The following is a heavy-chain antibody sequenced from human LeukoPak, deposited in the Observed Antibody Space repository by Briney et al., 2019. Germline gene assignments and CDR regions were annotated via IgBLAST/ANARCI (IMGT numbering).Heavy chain of an antibody. CDR3: ARDASYVDIVATIKDAFDI. J-gene: IGHJ3*02. Sequence: GASVKVSCKASGYTFTGYYMHWVRQAPGQGLEWMGWINTNTRNPTYAQGFTGRFVFSLDTSVSTAYLQISSLKAEDTAVYYCARDASYVDIVATIKDAFDIWGQGTMVTVSS. D-gene: IGHD5-12*01. V-gene: IGHV7-4-1*02. CDR1: GYTFTGYY. CDR2: INTNTRNP.